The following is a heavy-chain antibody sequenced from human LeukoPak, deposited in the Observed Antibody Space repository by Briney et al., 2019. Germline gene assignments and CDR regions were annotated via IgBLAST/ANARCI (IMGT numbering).Heavy chain of an antibody. D-gene: IGHD6-6*01. CDR3: ARDGIAARAPTHAFDY. V-gene: IGHV3-48*03. J-gene: IGHJ4*02. CDR2: ISSSGSTI. CDR1: GFTFSGYE. Sequence: PGGSLRLSCAASGFTFSGYEMNWVRQAPGKGLEWVSYISSSGSTIYYADSLQGRFIISRDNAKNSLYLQMNSLRAEDTALYYCARDGIAARAPTHAFDYWGQGTLVTVSS.